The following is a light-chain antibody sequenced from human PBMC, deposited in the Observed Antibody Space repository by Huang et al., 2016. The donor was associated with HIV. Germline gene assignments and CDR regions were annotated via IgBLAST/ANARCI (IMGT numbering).Light chain of an antibody. Sequence: EIVLTQSPATLSLSPGERATLSCGASQRVSSNYLAWYQQKPGLAPRLLIYDASTRATGIPDRVSGSGSGTDFTLTINRLEPEDFAVYYCHQYGSSPLTFGGGTKVEIK. CDR1: QRVSSNY. CDR2: DAS. J-gene: IGKJ4*01. CDR3: HQYGSSPLT. V-gene: IGKV3D-20*01.